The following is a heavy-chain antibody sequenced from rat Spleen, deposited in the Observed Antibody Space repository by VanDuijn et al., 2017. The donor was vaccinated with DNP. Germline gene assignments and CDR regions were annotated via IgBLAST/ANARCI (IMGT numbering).Heavy chain of an antibody. D-gene: IGHD1-12*02. V-gene: IGHV3-3*01. J-gene: IGHJ4*01. CDR3: ARSKGDGTYYPYAMNA. CDR1: GYSITSNFR. CDR2: INSAGST. Sequence: EVQLQESGPGLVKPSQSLSLTCSVTGYSITSNFRWSWIRKFPGNTLEWMGYINSAGSTDYNPSLKSRISITRDTSKNQFFLQVNSVTTEDTATYYCARSKGDGTYYPYAMNAWGQGTSVTVSS.